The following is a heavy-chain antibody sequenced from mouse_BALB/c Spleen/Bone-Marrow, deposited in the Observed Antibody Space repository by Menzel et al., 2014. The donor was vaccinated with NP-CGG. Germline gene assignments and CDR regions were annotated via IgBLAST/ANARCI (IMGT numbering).Heavy chain of an antibody. Sequence: EVKVEESGPSLVKPSQTLSLTCSVTGDSITGGYWHWIRKLPGNKLECMGYISYRGTTYYNPSLKSRISITRDTSKNQYYLELNSVAAEDTATYYCARTGFFDVWGAGTTVTVPS. CDR1: GDSITGGY. J-gene: IGHJ1*01. CDR3: ARTGFFDV. V-gene: IGHV3-8*02. CDR2: ISYRGTT.